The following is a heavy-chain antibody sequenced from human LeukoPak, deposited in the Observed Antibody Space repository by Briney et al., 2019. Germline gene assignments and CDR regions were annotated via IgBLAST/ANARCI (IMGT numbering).Heavy chain of an antibody. D-gene: IGHD3-3*01. CDR2: ISSSSSYI. CDR3: ERDMNDFWSGYQNAFDI. Sequence: PGGSLSLSCAASGFTFSSYSMIWVRQAPGKGLEWVSSISSSSSYIYYADSVKGRFTITRDNAKNSLYLQMNSLRAEDTAVYYCERDMNDFWSGYQNAFDIWGQGTMVTVSS. V-gene: IGHV3-21*01. J-gene: IGHJ3*02. CDR1: GFTFSSYS.